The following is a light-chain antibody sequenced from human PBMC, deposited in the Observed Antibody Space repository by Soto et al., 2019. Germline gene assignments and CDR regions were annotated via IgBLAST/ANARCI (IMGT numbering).Light chain of an antibody. CDR3: AAWDDSLNGLV. Sequence: QSVLTQPPSVSEAPRQRVTISCSGSSSNIGNNAVNWYQQLPGKAPKLLIYYDDLLPSGVSDRFSGSKSGTSASPAISGLQSKDEADYYCAAWDDSLNGLVFGPGTKLTVL. V-gene: IGLV1-36*01. CDR2: YDD. J-gene: IGLJ1*01. CDR1: SSNIGNNA.